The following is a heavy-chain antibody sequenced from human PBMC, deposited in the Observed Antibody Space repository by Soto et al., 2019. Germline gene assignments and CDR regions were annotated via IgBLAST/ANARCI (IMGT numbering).Heavy chain of an antibody. CDR1: GFTFSTYW. CDR2: INSDGSRT. Sequence: EVQLVESGGGLVQPGESLRLSCAASGFTFSTYWMHWIRQPPGKGLVWISRINSDGSRTNYADSVKGRFTVSRDNANNTMNLQMNSLRAEDTAVYYCARGADSYGYAYWGQGILVTVS. CDR3: ARGADSYGYAY. V-gene: IGHV3-74*01. J-gene: IGHJ4*02. D-gene: IGHD5-18*01.